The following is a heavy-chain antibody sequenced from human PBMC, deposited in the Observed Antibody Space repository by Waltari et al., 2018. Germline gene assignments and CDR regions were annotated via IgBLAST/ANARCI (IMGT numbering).Heavy chain of an antibody. V-gene: IGHV3-48*03. D-gene: IGHD5-12*01. J-gene: IGHJ4*02. CDR3: TSAPLKWILDY. Sequence: GFTFSSYDMSWVRQAPGKGLEWVSYISYTGKTIYYADSVKGRFTISRDNAKNSLSLQMSSLRAEDTAVYYCTSAPLKWILDYWGQGVLVTVSS. CDR2: ISYTGKTI. CDR1: GFTFSSYD.